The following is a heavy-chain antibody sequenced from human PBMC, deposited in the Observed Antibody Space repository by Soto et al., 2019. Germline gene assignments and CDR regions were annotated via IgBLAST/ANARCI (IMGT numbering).Heavy chain of an antibody. Sequence: TLSLTCTISAGSISSRDYYWRSTRQPPAKGLEWIGYIYQSGSTYYNPPLKSRVTISVETSKNQYSLKLSSVTAADTAVYYCARTITIFCSIKLTGPLGYWGQGTLVTVSS. V-gene: IGHV4-30-4*01. D-gene: IGHD3-3*01. CDR2: IYQSGST. J-gene: IGHJ4*02. CDR1: AGSISSRDYY. CDR3: ARTITIFCSIKLTGPLGY.